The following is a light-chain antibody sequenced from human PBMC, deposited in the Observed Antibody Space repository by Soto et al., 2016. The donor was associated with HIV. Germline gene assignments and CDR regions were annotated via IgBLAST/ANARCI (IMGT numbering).Light chain of an antibody. Sequence: DIQMTQSPSTLSASVGDRVTITCRASQSINDWLVWYQQKPGKAPKLLIYMASTLESGVPSRFSGSGSGTEFTLIISSLQPEDFATYYCQQYNPYLWTFGQGTMVDIK. CDR1: QSINDW. CDR3: QQYNPYLWT. CDR2: MAS. J-gene: IGKJ1*01. V-gene: IGKV1-5*03.